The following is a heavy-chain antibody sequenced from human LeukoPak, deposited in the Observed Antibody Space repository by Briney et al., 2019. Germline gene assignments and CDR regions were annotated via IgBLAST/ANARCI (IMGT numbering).Heavy chain of an antibody. D-gene: IGHD6-13*01. CDR3: AKVSIAAAGTGYYYGMDV. CDR1: GFTFSSNA. J-gene: IGHJ6*02. CDR2: ISHNGGST. Sequence: GGSLRPSCSASGFTFSSNAMYWVRQAPGKGLEYVSAISHNGGSTYYADSVKGRFTISRDNSKNTLYLQMNSLRAEDTAVYYCAKVSIAAAGTGYYYGMDVWGQGTTVTVSS. V-gene: IGHV3-64*04.